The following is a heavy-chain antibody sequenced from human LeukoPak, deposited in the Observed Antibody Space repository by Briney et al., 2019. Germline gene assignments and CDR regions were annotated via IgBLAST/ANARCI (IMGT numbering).Heavy chain of an antibody. CDR3: ARGHYYYYYMDV. J-gene: IGHJ6*03. Sequence: SETLSLTCTVSGASISSGNSYWSWIRQPAGKGLEWIGRIYTSGSTNYNPSLKSRVTISVDTSKNQFSLKLSSVTAADTAVYYCARGHYYYYYMDVWGKGTTVTVSS. CDR1: GASISSGNSY. V-gene: IGHV4-61*02. CDR2: IYTSGST.